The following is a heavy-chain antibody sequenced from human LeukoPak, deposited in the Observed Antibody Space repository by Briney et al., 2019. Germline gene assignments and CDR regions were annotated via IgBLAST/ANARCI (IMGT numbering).Heavy chain of an antibody. CDR3: TRDEATISIWDY. Sequence: GGSLRLSCAASGFTFSDYYMSWIRQAPGKGLEWVSYISSSGSTIYYADSVKGRFTISRDNAKNSLYLQMNSLRAEDTAVYYYTRDEATISIWDYWGQGTLVTVSS. D-gene: IGHD5-12*01. J-gene: IGHJ4*02. CDR1: GFTFSDYY. CDR2: ISSSGSTI. V-gene: IGHV3-11*01.